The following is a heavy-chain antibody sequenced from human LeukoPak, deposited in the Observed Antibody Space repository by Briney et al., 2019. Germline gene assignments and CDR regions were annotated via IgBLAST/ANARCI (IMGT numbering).Heavy chain of an antibody. V-gene: IGHV1-2*02. D-gene: IGHD2-2*01. CDR3: ARDSPPYCSSTSCVFDP. J-gene: IGHJ5*02. CDR2: INPNSGGT. Sequence: GASVKVSCKASGYTFTGYYMHWVRQAPGQGLEWMGWINPNSGGTNYAQKFQGRVTMTRDTSISTAYMELSRLRSDDTAVYYCARDSPPYCSSTSCVFDPWGQGTLVTVSP. CDR1: GYTFTGYY.